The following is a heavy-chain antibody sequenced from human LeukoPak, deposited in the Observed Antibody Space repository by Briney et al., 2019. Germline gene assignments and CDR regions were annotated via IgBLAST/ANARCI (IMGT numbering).Heavy chain of an antibody. Sequence: GSSVKVSCKASGGTFSSYAISWVRPAPGQGLEWMGGIIPIFGTANYAQKFQGRVTITADESTSTAYMELSSLRSEDTAVYYCARSIAAAGAYDYWGQGTLVTVSS. CDR1: GGTFSSYA. J-gene: IGHJ4*02. CDR3: ARSIAAAGAYDY. V-gene: IGHV1-69*01. D-gene: IGHD6-13*01. CDR2: IIPIFGTA.